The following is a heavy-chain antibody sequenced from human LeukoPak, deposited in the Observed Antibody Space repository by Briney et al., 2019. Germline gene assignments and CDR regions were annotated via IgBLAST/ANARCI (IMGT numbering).Heavy chain of an antibody. CDR2: INPAGSQK. J-gene: IGHJ5*02. D-gene: IGHD1-26*01. V-gene: IGHV3-7*01. CDR3: ARYSGSFPGWLDP. CDR1: GLTFSSSW. Sequence: GGSLRLSCAASGLTFSSSWMNWVRQAPGKGLEWVANINPAGSQKNYVDSAKGRFTISRDNAMNSVFLQIDSLRAEDTGVYYCARYSGSFPGWLDPWGQGTLVTVSS.